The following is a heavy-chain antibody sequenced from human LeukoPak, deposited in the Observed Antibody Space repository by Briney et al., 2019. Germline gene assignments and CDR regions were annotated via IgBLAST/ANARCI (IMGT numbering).Heavy chain of an antibody. CDR1: GGSLSSGSYY. J-gene: IGHJ4*02. Sequence: PSETLSLTCTVSGGSLSSGSYYWSWIRQPAGKGLEWIGRIYTSGSTNYNPSLKSRVTISVDTSKNQFSLKLSSVTAADTAVYYCARELTIFGVVTNDYWGQGTLVTVSS. D-gene: IGHD3-3*01. V-gene: IGHV4-61*02. CDR2: IYTSGST. CDR3: ARELTIFGVVTNDY.